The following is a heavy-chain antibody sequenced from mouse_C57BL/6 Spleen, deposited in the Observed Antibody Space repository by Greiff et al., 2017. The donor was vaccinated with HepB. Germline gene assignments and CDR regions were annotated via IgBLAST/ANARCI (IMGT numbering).Heavy chain of an antibody. V-gene: IGHV5-4*01. CDR2: ISDGGSYT. CDR3: AREGVYYYGRAWFAY. J-gene: IGHJ3*01. Sequence: EVQRVESGGGLVKPGGSLKLSCAASGFTFSSYAMSWVRQTPEKRLEWVATISDGGSYTYYPDNVKGRFTISRDNAKNNLYLQRSHLKSEDTAMYYCAREGVYYYGRAWFAYWGQGTLVTVSA. D-gene: IGHD1-1*01. CDR1: GFTFSSYA.